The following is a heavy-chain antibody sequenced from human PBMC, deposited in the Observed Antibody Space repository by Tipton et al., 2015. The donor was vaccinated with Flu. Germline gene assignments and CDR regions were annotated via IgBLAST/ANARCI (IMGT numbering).Heavy chain of an antibody. D-gene: IGHD3-10*01. J-gene: IGHJ4*02. CDR3: VFRHYSNDY. CDR2: MKSDGTFT. Sequence: SLRLSCAASGFSFSNYWMQCVRQAPGKGLVWVSRMKSDGTFTSYADSVKGRFTISRDTSRNTVYLQMNSLTAEDTALSYCVFRHYSNDYRGQGTLVTVSS. CDR1: GFSFSNYW. V-gene: IGHV3-74*01.